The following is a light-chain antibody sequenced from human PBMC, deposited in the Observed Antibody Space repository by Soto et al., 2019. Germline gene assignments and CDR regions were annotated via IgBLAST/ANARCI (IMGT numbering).Light chain of an antibody. V-gene: IGKV1D-12*01. J-gene: IGKJ5*01. CDR2: ASY. CDR1: QGISRW. CDR3: QQANSFLSNT. Sequence: DIQITQSPSSVSASVGDRVTITCQASQGISRWLAWDQKTPGKATKLMSYASYNLQSGVPSRFRGSGSGTDLTLTISSLQTEDFANYYCQQANSFLSNTFGQGTRLEI.